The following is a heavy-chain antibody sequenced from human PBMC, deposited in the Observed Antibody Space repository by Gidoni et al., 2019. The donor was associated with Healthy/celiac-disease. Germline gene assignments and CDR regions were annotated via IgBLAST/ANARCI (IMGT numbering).Heavy chain of an antibody. CDR2: ISGSGGST. CDR3: AKVSQYCSGGSCLWYFDY. V-gene: IGHV3-23*01. D-gene: IGHD2-15*01. CDR1: GFPFSSYA. Sequence: EVQLLESGGGLVQPGGSLRLSCAASGFPFSSYAMSWVRQAPGKGLEWVSAISGSGGSTYYADSVKGRFTISRDNSKNTLYLQMNSLRAEDTAVYYCAKVSQYCSGGSCLWYFDYWGQGTLVTVSS. J-gene: IGHJ4*02.